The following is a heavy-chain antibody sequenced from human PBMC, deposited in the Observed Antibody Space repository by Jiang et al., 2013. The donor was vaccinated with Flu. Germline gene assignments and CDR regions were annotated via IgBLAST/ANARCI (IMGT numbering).Heavy chain of an antibody. CDR3: ARAWPRYNWNDGGYYFDY. CDR2: ISYDGNNE. CDR1: GFTFSSYA. J-gene: IGHJ4*02. Sequence: VESGGGVVQPGRSLRLSCAASGFTFSSYAMHWVRQAPGKGPEWVAVISYDGNNEYYADSVRGRFTISRDNSKNTLYLQMNSLRAEDTAVYYCARAWPRYNWNDGGYYFDYWGQGTLVTVSS. V-gene: IGHV3-30*04. D-gene: IGHD1-20*01.